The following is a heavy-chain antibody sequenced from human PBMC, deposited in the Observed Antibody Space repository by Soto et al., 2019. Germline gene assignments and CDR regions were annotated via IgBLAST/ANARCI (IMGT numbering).Heavy chain of an antibody. CDR1: GYTFTSYG. CDR2: ISAYNGNT. Sequence: ASVKVSCKASGYTFTSYGISWVRQAPGQGLEWMGWISAYNGNTNYAQKLQGRVTMTTDTSTSTAYMELRSLRSDDTAVYYCARYVGIVVVPAATVPFDPWGQGTLVTVSS. D-gene: IGHD2-2*01. V-gene: IGHV1-18*01. J-gene: IGHJ5*02. CDR3: ARYVGIVVVPAATVPFDP.